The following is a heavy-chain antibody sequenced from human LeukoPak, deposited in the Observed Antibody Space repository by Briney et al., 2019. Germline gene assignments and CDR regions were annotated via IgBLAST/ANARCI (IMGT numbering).Heavy chain of an antibody. J-gene: IGHJ4*02. V-gene: IGHV3-30*03. CDR2: TSSDLNVK. Sequence: GRSLRLSRAASGFTFSSYGMHWVRQAPGKGLEWVAVTSSDLNVKLYADSVKGRFTISRDNSRSTLYLQMNSLRPEDTAIYYCAREGYYGSGSPPSLYFDYWGQGTLVTVSS. CDR3: AREGYYGSGSPPSLYFDY. D-gene: IGHD3-10*01. CDR1: GFTFSSYG.